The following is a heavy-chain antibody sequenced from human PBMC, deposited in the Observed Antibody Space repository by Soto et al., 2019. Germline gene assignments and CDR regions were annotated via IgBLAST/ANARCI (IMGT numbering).Heavy chain of an antibody. V-gene: IGHV4-61*01. CDR3: ARDGHGMDV. CDR1: GGSVSSGSYQ. Sequence: PSETLSLTCTVSGGSVSSGSYQWTWIRQPPGKGLEWIGYIHVSGGTNDNPSLKGRVTMSIDTSKNQFSLKLSSVTAADTAVYYCARDGHGMDVWGQGTKVTVS. J-gene: IGHJ6*02. CDR2: IHVSGGT.